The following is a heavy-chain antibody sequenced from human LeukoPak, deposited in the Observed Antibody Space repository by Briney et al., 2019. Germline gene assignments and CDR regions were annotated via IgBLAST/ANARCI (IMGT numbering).Heavy chain of an antibody. CDR3: ASAGDYEYYGMDV. Sequence: GESLKISCKGSGYSFTSYWIGWVRQMPGKGLEWMGIIYPGDSDTRYSPSFQGRVTISADKSISTAHLQWSSLKASDTAMYYCASAGDYEYYGMDVWGQGTTVTVSS. J-gene: IGHJ6*02. CDR1: GYSFTSYW. D-gene: IGHD2-21*02. CDR2: IYPGDSDT. V-gene: IGHV5-51*01.